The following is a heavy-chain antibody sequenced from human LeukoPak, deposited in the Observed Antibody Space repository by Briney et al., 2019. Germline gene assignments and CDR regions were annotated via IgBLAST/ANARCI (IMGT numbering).Heavy chain of an antibody. J-gene: IGHJ3*02. CDR3: AKDRGYYYDNSAYYSDAFDI. Sequence: PGGSLRLSCAASGFTFSSYGMHWVRQAPGKGLEWVAFISYDGSNKYYADSVKGRFTISRDNSKNTMYLQMNSLRAEDTAVYYCAKDRGYYYDNSAYYSDAFDIWGQGTMVTVSS. V-gene: IGHV3-30*18. D-gene: IGHD3-22*01. CDR2: ISYDGSNK. CDR1: GFTFSSYG.